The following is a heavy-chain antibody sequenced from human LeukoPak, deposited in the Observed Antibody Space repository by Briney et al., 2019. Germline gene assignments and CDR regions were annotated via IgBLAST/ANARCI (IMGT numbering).Heavy chain of an antibody. J-gene: IGHJ2*01. Sequence: SSETLSLTCTVSGGSISGYYWSWLRQPPGKGLEWLGYIYYSGSTNYNPSLKSRVTISVDTSKNQFSLKLSSVTAADTAVYYCARVSGYHWYFDLWGRGTLVTVSS. CDR3: ARVSGYHWYFDL. D-gene: IGHD3-9*01. V-gene: IGHV4-59*08. CDR1: GGSISGYY. CDR2: IYYSGST.